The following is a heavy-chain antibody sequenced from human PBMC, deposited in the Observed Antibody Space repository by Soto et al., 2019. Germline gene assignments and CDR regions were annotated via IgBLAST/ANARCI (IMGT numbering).Heavy chain of an antibody. CDR3: AREYAVTTHYYYGMDV. CDR1: GFTFSDYY. V-gene: IGHV3-11*06. Sequence: GGSLRLSCAASGFTFSDYYMSWIRQAPGKGLEWVSYISSSSSYTNYADSVKGRFTISRDNAKNSLYLQMNSLRAEDTAVYYCAREYAVTTHYYYGMDVWGQGTTVTVSS. J-gene: IGHJ6*02. D-gene: IGHD4-17*01. CDR2: ISSSSSYT.